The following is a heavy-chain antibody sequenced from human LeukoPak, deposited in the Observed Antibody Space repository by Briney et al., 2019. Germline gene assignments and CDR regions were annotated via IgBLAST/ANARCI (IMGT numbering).Heavy chain of an antibody. D-gene: IGHD5-18*01. CDR3: ARDHRTYSYGRTPGY. Sequence: VASVKVSCKVSGYTLTELSMHWVRQAPGQGLEWMGIINPSGGSTSYAQKFQGRVTMTRDTSTSTVYMELSSLRSEDTAVYYCARDHRTYSYGRTPGYWGQGTLVTVSS. J-gene: IGHJ4*02. CDR1: GYTLTELS. CDR2: INPSGGST. V-gene: IGHV1-46*01.